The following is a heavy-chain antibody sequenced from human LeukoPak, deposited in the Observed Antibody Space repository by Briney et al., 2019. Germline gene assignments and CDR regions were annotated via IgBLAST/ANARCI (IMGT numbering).Heavy chain of an antibody. D-gene: IGHD3-10*01. CDR3: ARRYGSGSYTWFDP. CDR2: IYHSGST. J-gene: IGHJ5*02. CDR1: GYSISSGYY. V-gene: IGHV4-38-2*02. Sequence: SETLSLTCTVSGYSISSGYYWGWIRQPPGKGLEWIGSIYHSGSTYYNPSLKSRVTISVDTSKNQFSLKLSSVTAADTAVYYCARRYGSGSYTWFDPWGQGTLVTVSS.